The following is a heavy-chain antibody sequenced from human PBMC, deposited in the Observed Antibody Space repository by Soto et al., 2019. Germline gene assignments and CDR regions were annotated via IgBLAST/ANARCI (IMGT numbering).Heavy chain of an antibody. J-gene: IGHJ6*02. Sequence: EVQLLESGGGLVQPGGSLRLACAASGFTFSSYAMTWVRQAPGKGPEWVSSIFSGGRRTYYADSVKGRFIISRDNSQNTLYLQMNNLTAEDTAIYYCAKKKTVADYYYYGLHVWGRGTTVTVSS. CDR2: IFSGGRRT. V-gene: IGHV3-23*05. CDR1: GFTFSSYA. CDR3: AKKKTVADYYYYGLHV. D-gene: IGHD1-1*01.